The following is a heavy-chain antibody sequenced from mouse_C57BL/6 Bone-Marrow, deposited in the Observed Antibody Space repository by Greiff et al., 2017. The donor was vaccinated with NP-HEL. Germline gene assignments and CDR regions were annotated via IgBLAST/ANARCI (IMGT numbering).Heavy chain of an antibody. D-gene: IGHD2-3*01. CDR2: INPSTGGT. V-gene: IGHV1-42*01. CDR1: GYSFTGYY. CDR3: ASRGYYDGYYRFAY. J-gene: IGHJ3*01. Sequence: EVQLQQSGPELVKPGASVKISCKASGYSFTGYYMNWVKQSPEKSLEWIGEINPSTGGTTYNQTFKAKATLTVDKSSSTAYMQLKSLTSEDSAVYYCASRGYYDGYYRFAYWGQGTLVTVSA.